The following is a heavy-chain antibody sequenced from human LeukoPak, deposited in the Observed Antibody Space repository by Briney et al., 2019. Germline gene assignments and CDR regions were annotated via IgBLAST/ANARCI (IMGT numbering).Heavy chain of an antibody. CDR2: ITSSGSTI. D-gene: IGHD3-3*01. CDR1: GFTFSGHE. Sequence: GGSLRLSCAASGFTFSGHEMNWVRQAPGKGLEWVSYITSSGSTIYYGASVKGRFTTSRDNAKTSLYLQMNSLRAEDTAVYYSAPRFLEEDVWRKGTSVTVSS. J-gene: IGHJ6*04. CDR3: APRFLEEDV. V-gene: IGHV3-48*03.